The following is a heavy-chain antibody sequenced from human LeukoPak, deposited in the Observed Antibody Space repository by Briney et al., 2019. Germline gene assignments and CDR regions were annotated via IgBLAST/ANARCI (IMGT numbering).Heavy chain of an antibody. Sequence: GGSLRLSCAASGFTFDDYAMHWVRQAPGKGLEWVSGISWKSGSIGYADSVKGRFTISRDNAKNSLYLQMNSLRAEDTALYYCAKDIWPRTTVTTSAPSIDYWGQGTLVTVSS. J-gene: IGHJ4*02. V-gene: IGHV3-9*01. D-gene: IGHD4-17*01. CDR3: AKDIWPRTTVTTSAPSIDY. CDR2: ISWKSGSI. CDR1: GFTFDDYA.